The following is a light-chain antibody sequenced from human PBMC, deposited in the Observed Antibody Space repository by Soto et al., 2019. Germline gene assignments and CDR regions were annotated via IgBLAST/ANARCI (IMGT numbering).Light chain of an antibody. V-gene: IGKV1-39*01. CDR1: QGITND. Sequence: DIQMTQSRSSLSASIGDRVTITCRASQGITNDLAWYQQKPGKAPKLLIYAASSLQSGVPSRFSGSGSGTDFTLTISSLQPEDFATYYCQQSYSTLTFGPGTKVDIK. CDR3: QQSYSTLT. J-gene: IGKJ3*01. CDR2: AAS.